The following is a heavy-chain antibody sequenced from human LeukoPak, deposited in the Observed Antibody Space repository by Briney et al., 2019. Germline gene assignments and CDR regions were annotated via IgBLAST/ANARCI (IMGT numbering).Heavy chain of an antibody. CDR3: AREWFGELFPKNWFDP. D-gene: IGHD3-10*01. Sequence: PSQTLSLTCTVSGGSISSGSYYWSWIRQPAGKRLEWIGRIYTSGSTNYNPSLKSRVTISVDTSKNQFSLKLSSVTAADTAVYYCAREWFGELFPKNWFDPWGQGTLVTVSS. CDR2: IYTSGST. CDR1: GGSISSGSYY. V-gene: IGHV4-61*02. J-gene: IGHJ5*02.